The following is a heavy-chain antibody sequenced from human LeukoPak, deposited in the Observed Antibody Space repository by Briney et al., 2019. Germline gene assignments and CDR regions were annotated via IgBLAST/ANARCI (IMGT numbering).Heavy chain of an antibody. CDR2: ISASGTT. CDR1: GGSMTNYY. J-gene: IGHJ6*03. V-gene: IGHV4-4*09. CDR3: ARGLRYYYYYMDV. Sequence: SETLSLTCTVSGGSMTNYYWNWIRQPPGEGLEWIGYISASGTTNYNPSLMSRVTRSVDTSKNQFSLKLSSVTAADTAVYYCARGLRYYYYYMDVWGKGTTVTVSS.